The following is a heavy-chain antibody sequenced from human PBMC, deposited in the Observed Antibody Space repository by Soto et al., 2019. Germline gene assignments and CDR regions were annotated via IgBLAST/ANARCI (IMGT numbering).Heavy chain of an antibody. CDR2: IYYSGST. J-gene: IGHJ4*02. CDR1: GGSISSGGYY. D-gene: IGHD3-10*01. CDR3: ARWSSITMVRGVTYYFDY. Sequence: PSGTLSLTCTVSGGSISSGGYYWSWIRQHPGKGLEWIGYIYYSGSTYYNPSLKSRVTISVDTSKNQFSLKLSSVTAADTAVYYCARWSSITMVRGVTYYFDYWGQGTLVTVSS. V-gene: IGHV4-31*03.